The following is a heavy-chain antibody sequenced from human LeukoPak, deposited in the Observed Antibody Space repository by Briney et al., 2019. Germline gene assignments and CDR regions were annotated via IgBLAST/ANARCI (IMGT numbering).Heavy chain of an antibody. D-gene: IGHD3-10*01. CDR2: IRAGGGDT. CDR3: AKILASGSGSY. J-gene: IGHJ4*02. V-gene: IGHV3-23*01. Sequence: GGSLRLSCTASGFNFSSYAMTWVRQAPGKGLDWVSTIRAGGGDTFYSDSVKGRFSISRDNSKNTLILQMDSLRADDTAIYYCAKILASGSGSYWGQGTLVLASS. CDR1: GFNFSSYA.